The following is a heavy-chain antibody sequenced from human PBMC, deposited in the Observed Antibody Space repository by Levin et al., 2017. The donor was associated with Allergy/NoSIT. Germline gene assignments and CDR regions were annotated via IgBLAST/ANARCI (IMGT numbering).Heavy chain of an antibody. CDR1: GFTFSSYS. D-gene: IGHD6-19*01. CDR2: ISSGSVTT. CDR3: ARGSVAGISLFDY. V-gene: IGHV3-48*01. J-gene: IGHJ4*02. Sequence: GESLKISCAASGFTFSSYSMNWVRQAPGKGLEWFSYISSGSVTTHYADPVKGRFTISRDNAKNSLYLQMNSLRAEDTAVYYCARGSVAGISLFDYWGQGTLVTVSS.